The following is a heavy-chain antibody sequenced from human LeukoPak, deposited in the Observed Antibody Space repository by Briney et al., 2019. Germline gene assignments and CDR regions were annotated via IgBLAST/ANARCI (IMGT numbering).Heavy chain of an antibody. CDR2: IYYSGST. Sequence: SETLSLTCAVSGYSISSGYYWGWIRQPPGKGLEWIGSIYYSGSTYYNPSLKSRVTISVDTSKNQFSLKLSSVTAADTAVYYCARHESRMVRGVIRNWGQGTLVTVSS. J-gene: IGHJ4*02. D-gene: IGHD3-10*01. CDR3: ARHESRMVRGVIRN. CDR1: GYSISSGYY. V-gene: IGHV4-38-2*01.